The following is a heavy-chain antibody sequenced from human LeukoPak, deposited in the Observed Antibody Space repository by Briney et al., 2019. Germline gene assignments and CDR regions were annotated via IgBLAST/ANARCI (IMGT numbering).Heavy chain of an antibody. CDR2: INSDGSST. CDR3: ASLPNYYGSGSFGYGMDV. CDR1: GFTFSSYW. D-gene: IGHD3-10*01. Sequence: GSLRLSCAASGFTFSSYWMHWVRQAPGKGLVWVSRINSDGSSTSYADSVKGRFTISRDNAKNTLYLQMNSLRVEDTAVYYCASLPNYYGSGSFGYGMDVWGQGTTVTVSS. J-gene: IGHJ6*02. V-gene: IGHV3-74*01.